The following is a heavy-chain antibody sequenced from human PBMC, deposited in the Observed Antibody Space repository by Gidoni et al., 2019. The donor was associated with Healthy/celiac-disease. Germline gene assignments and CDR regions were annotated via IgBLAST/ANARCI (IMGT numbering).Heavy chain of an antibody. CDR3: ARDILGGGDGSLDY. D-gene: IGHD3-16*01. V-gene: IGHV4-30-4*01. Sequence: QVQLQESGPGLVKPSQTLSLTCTVSGCSISRGDYYWSWIRQPPGKGLEWIGYIYYSGSTYYNPSLKSRVTISVDTSKNQFSLKLSSVTAADTAVYYCARDILGGGDGSLDYWGQGTLVTVSS. CDR2: IYYSGST. CDR1: GCSISRGDYY. J-gene: IGHJ4*02.